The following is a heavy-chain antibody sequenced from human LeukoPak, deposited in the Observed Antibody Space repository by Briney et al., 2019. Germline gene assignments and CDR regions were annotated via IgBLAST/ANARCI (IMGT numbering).Heavy chain of an antibody. CDR3: ARYVGGNFNDAFDI. CDR2: ITSNTRYI. Sequence: PGGSLRLSCAASGFTFSSYTMNWVRQAPGKGLEWVSSITSNTRYIFYADSVRGRFTISRDNAKKSLYLQMNSLRAEDTAVYYCARYVGGNFNDAFDIWGQGTMVTVSS. J-gene: IGHJ3*02. D-gene: IGHD4-23*01. CDR1: GFTFSSYT. V-gene: IGHV3-21*01.